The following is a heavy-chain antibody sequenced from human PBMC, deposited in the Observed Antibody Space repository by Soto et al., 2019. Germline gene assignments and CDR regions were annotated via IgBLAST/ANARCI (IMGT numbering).Heavy chain of an antibody. Sequence: EVQLVDSGGGLVQPGGSLRLSCAGSGFTFSNYWMHWVRQAPGKGLEWVSRIDHDGPTDYADSVRGRFTISRDNAENTLYLQRNSLRPEDTAVYYCVRDSHGDYWGQGTLVTVSS. CDR2: IDHDGPT. V-gene: IGHV3-74*01. CDR1: GFTFSNYW. CDR3: VRDSHGDY. J-gene: IGHJ4*02.